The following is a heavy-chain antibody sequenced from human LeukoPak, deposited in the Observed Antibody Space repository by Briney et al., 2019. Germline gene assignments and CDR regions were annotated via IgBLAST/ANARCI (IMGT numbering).Heavy chain of an antibody. CDR1: GFTFSSYA. CDR3: AKWMYYYDSSGFDY. Sequence: GGSLRLSCAASGFTFSSYAMHWVRQAPGKELKWVAVISYDGGNEYYADSMKGRFTISRDNSKNTLYLQMNSLRAEDTAVYYCAKWMYYYDSSGFDYWGQGTLVTVSS. CDR2: ISYDGGNE. D-gene: IGHD3-22*01. J-gene: IGHJ4*02. V-gene: IGHV3-30*18.